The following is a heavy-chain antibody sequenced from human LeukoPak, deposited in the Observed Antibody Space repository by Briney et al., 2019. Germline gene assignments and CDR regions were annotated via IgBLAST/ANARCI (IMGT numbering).Heavy chain of an antibody. CDR2: IYPGDSDT. Sequence: GESLKISCKGSGYSFTSYWIGWVRQMPGKGLEWMGIIYPGDSDTRYSPSFQGQVTISADKSISTAYLQWSSLKASDTAMYYCARHSYGSGSYYYYYYYMDVWGKGTTVTVSS. CDR3: ARHSYGSGSYYYYYYYMDV. D-gene: IGHD3-10*01. CDR1: GYSFTSYW. J-gene: IGHJ6*03. V-gene: IGHV5-51*01.